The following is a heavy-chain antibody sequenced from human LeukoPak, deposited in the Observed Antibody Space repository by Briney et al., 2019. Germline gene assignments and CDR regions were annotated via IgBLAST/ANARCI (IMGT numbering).Heavy chain of an antibody. V-gene: IGHV3-69-1*01. Sequence: GGSLRLSCAASGFTFSDYYMSWIRQAPGKGLEWVSTIGNTETFYADSVTGRFTISRDNSKNTVYLHMNSLRVEDTAVYYCAKDWIQFKRVFDCFDSWGQGTLVTVSS. CDR3: AKDWIQFKRVFDCFDS. D-gene: IGHD2-21*01. J-gene: IGHJ4*02. CDR1: GFTFSDYY. CDR2: IGNTET.